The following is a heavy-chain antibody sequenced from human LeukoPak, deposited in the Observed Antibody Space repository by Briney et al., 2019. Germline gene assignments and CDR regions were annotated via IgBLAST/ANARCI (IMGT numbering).Heavy chain of an antibody. CDR1: GFTVSSNY. J-gene: IGHJ5*02. V-gene: IGHV3-53*01. D-gene: IGHD3-10*01. CDR2: IYSGGST. Sequence: GGSLRLSCAASGFTVSSNYMSWVRQAPGKGLEWVSVIYSGGSTYYADSVKGRFTISRDNSKNTLYLQMNSLRAEDTAVYYCANVQYYYGFPFDPWGQGTLVTVSS. CDR3: ANVQYYYGFPFDP.